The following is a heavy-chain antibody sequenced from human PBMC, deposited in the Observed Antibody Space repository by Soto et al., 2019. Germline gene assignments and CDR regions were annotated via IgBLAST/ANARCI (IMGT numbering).Heavy chain of an antibody. CDR2: IIPIFGTA. Sequence: QVQLVQSGAEVKQPGSSVKVSCKASGGTFSSYAISWVRQAPGQGLEWMGGIIPIFGTANYAQKFQGRVTITADESTSTAYMELSSLRSEDTAVYYCARITYYDILTGYYRSANWFDPWGQGTLVTVSS. V-gene: IGHV1-69*12. CDR3: ARITYYDILTGYYRSANWFDP. J-gene: IGHJ5*02. D-gene: IGHD3-9*01. CDR1: GGTFSSYA.